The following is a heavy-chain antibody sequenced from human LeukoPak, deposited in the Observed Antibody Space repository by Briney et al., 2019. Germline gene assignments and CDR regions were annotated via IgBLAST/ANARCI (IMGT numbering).Heavy chain of an antibody. J-gene: IGHJ4*02. CDR1: GSTFSSYT. CDR2: IIPILGVT. Sequence: SAKVSCKASGSTFSSYTINWVRQAPGQGLEWMGRIIPILGVTNYAQKFQGRVTITADKSTSTAYMELSTLTSEDTAVYYCARDRRLKSGTYYYFDYWGQGTLVTVSS. CDR3: ARDRRLKSGTYYYFDY. D-gene: IGHD1-26*01. V-gene: IGHV1-69*04.